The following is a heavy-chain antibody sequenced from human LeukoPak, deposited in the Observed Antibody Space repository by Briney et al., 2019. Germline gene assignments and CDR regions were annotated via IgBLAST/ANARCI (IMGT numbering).Heavy chain of an antibody. J-gene: IGHJ4*02. CDR2: INPNSGAT. CDR1: GYTFTDYY. D-gene: IGHD1-26*01. V-gene: IGHV1-2*03. Sequence: EASVKASCKASGYTFTDYYMHWVQQAPGQGLEWMGWINPNSGATNFAQKFQGRVTMTRDTSISTAYMELSRLRSDDTAVYYCARSGELGVDYWGQGTLVTVSS. CDR3: ARSGELGVDY.